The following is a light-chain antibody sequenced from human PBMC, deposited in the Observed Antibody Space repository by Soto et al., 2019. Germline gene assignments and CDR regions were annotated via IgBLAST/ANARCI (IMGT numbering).Light chain of an antibody. CDR2: GAS. V-gene: IGKV3-20*01. CDR1: QSVSSSY. J-gene: IGKJ5*01. Sequence: EIVLTQSPGTLSLSPGERATLSCRASQSVSSSYLALYQQKPGQAPRLLIYGASSRATGIPDRFSGSGSGTDFTLTISRLEPEDFAVYYCQQYGSSPRITFGQGTRLEI. CDR3: QQYGSSPRIT.